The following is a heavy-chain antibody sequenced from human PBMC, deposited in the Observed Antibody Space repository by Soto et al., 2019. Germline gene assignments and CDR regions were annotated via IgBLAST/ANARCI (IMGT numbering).Heavy chain of an antibody. CDR2: IYYSGST. J-gene: IGHJ4*02. V-gene: IGHV4-59*01. D-gene: IGHD2-21*01. Sequence: QVQLQESGPGLVKPSETLSLTCTVSGGSISSYYWSWIRQPPGKGLEWIGYIYYSGSTNYNPSLTSRVNISVDTSKNQFSRKPSSVTAADRAVYYCARRWGGTLDYWGQGTLVTVSS. CDR1: GGSISSYY. CDR3: ARRWGGTLDY.